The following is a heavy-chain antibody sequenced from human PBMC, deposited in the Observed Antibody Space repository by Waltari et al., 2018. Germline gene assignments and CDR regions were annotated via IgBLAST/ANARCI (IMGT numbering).Heavy chain of an antibody. CDR3: ATSPTRSF. V-gene: IGHV3-53*02. CDR1: GLPVGNNY. J-gene: IGHJ4*02. CDR2: IYSGGTT. Sequence: EVQLVATGEGSFQPWTSRRLSCAASGLPVGNNYNSWVRQAPGKGLEGVSVIYSGGTTQYADSVKGRFTISRDSSKNTLYLQMNSLRVEDTAVYYCATSPTRSFWGQGTLVAVSS. D-gene: IGHD2-15*01.